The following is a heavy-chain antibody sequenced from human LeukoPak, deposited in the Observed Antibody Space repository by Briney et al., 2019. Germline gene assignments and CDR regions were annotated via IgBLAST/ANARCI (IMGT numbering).Heavy chain of an antibody. CDR3: ARGSGRYVMVDW. J-gene: IGHJ4*02. D-gene: IGHD6-19*01. Sequence: GGSLRLSCSAPGFTFGDFTMSWFRQSPGQGLEWVGFIRSKVYGGAPEHVASVAARSTISRDDSTSIAYLQMNSVQAEDTAVYYCARGSGRYVMVDWWGQGTLVTVSS. CDR2: IRSKVYGGAP. V-gene: IGHV3-49*03. CDR1: GFTFGDFT.